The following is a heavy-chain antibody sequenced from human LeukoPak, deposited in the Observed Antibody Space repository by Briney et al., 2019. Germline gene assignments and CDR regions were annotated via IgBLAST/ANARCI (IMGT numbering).Heavy chain of an antibody. V-gene: IGHV4-30-4*08. CDR2: IYYSGST. CDR1: GGSISSGDYY. Sequence: PSETLSLTCTVSGGSISSGDYYWSWIRQPPGKGLEWIGYIYYSGSTYYNPSLKSRVTIPVDTSKNQFSLKLSSVTAADTAVYYCARDGFRYYYDSSGYDYWGQGTLVTVSS. D-gene: IGHD3-22*01. CDR3: ARDGFRYYYDSSGYDY. J-gene: IGHJ4*02.